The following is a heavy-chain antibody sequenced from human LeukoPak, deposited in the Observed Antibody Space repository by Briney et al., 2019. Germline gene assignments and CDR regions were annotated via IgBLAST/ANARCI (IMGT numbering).Heavy chain of an antibody. Sequence: GGSLRLSCAASGFAVSGNYISWVRQAPGKGLEGVSIIYSDGSTFHADSVKGRFTMSRDNSKNTLDLQMNSLRAEDTAVYFCARDRHRYRGINGDGDAFDIWGQGTMVTVSS. CDR2: IYSDGST. D-gene: IGHD5-12*01. CDR1: GFAVSGNY. CDR3: ARDRHRYRGINGDGDAFDI. J-gene: IGHJ3*02. V-gene: IGHV3-53*01.